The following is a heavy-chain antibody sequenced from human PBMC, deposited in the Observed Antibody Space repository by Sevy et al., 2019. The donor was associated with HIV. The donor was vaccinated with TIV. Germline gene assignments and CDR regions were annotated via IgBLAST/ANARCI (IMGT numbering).Heavy chain of an antibody. CDR3: ARDTMIGTNFDY. CDR2: ISSSSSYI. V-gene: IGHV3-21*01. D-gene: IGHD3-22*01. Sequence: GGSLRLSCAASGFTFSSYSMNWVRQAPGKGLEWVSYISSSSSYIYYADSVKGRFTISRDNAKNSLYLQMNRLRAEDTAVYYCARDTMIGTNFDYWGQGTLVTVSS. J-gene: IGHJ4*02. CDR1: GFTFSSYS.